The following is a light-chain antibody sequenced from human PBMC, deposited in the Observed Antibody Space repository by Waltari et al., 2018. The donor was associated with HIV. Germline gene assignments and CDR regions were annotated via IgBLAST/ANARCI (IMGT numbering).Light chain of an antibody. CDR3: SSFITTTTHVV. V-gene: IGLV2-14*01. CDR2: EVS. J-gene: IGLJ2*01. CDR1: NSDIGGYNY. Sequence: QSALTQPASVSGSLGQSVTISCTGANSDIGGYNYVSWYQQHPGKAPKLIIHEVSTRPSGVSYRFAGSKSGNTASLTISGLQAEDESDYYCSSFITTTTHVVFGGGTRLTVL.